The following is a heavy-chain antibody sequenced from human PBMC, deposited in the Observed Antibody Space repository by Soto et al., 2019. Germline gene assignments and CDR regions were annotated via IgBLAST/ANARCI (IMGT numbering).Heavy chain of an antibody. CDR2: ISPDGSTI. V-gene: IGHV3-74*01. CDR1: GFTFSSYW. Sequence: PGGSLRLSCAASGFTFSSYWMHWVRQAPGKGLVWVSRISPDGSTITYADSVKGRFTISRDNAKNTLYLQMNSLRAEDTAVYYCARDLTGPFDYWGQGTLVTVSS. CDR3: ARDLTGPFDY. J-gene: IGHJ4*02. D-gene: IGHD7-27*01.